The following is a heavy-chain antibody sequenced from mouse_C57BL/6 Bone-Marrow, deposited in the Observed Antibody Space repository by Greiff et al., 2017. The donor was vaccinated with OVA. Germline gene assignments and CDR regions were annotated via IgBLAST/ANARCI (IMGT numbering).Heavy chain of an antibody. D-gene: IGHD1-1*01. CDR2: FSSGGSYT. J-gene: IGHJ2*01. Sequence: EVHLVESGGDLVKPGGSLKLSCAASGFTFSCYGMSWVRQTPDKRLEWVATFSSGGSYTYYPDSVKGRFTISRDNAKNTLYLQMSSLKSEDTAMYYCARHGDYGSFFDYWGQGTTLTVSS. V-gene: IGHV5-6*01. CDR3: ARHGDYGSFFDY. CDR1: GFTFSCYG.